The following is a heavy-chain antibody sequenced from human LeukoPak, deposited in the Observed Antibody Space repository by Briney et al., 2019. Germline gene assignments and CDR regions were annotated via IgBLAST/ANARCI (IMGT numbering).Heavy chain of an antibody. CDR3: AREVPRDGYNPNYFDY. Sequence: ASVKVSCKASGYTFTSYDINWVRQATGQGLEWMGRIIPILGIANYAQKFQGRVTITADKSTSTAYMELSSLRSEDTAVYYCAREVPRDGYNPNYFDYWGQGTLVTVSS. J-gene: IGHJ4*02. CDR1: GYTFTSYD. D-gene: IGHD5-24*01. V-gene: IGHV1-69*04. CDR2: IIPILGIA.